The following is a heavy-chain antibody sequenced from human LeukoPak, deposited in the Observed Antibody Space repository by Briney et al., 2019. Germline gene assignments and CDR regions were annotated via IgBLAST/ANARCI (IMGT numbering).Heavy chain of an antibody. CDR1: GGSFSGYY. D-gene: IGHD3-9*01. CDR3: ARDDKWTTQTFDY. Sequence: SDPLSLTCAVYGGSFSGYYWGWIPQPPGKGLEWRGELNHSGSTNNNTSLKSRVTISVDTSKNQFSVKLSSVTAADTAVYYCARDDKWTTQTFDYWGQGTLVTVSS. V-gene: IGHV4-34*01. J-gene: IGHJ4*02. CDR2: LNHSGST.